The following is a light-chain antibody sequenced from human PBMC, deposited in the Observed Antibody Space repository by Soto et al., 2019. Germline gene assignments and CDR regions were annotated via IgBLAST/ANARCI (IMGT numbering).Light chain of an antibody. CDR1: QDIRDD. Sequence: DIQMTQSPSSLSASVGDRVTITCRASQDIRDDLGWYQQRPGRAPKRLIYEASTLQRGVPSRFSGSGSGTEFTLTISSLQPEDFAVYYCQQRSNWPLTFGGGTKVEIK. J-gene: IGKJ4*01. CDR2: EAS. CDR3: QQRSNWPLT. V-gene: IGKV1-17*01.